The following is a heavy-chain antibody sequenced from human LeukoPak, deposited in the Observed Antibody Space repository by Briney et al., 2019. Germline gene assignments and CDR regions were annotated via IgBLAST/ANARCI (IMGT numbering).Heavy chain of an antibody. Sequence: SQTLSLTCTVSGDSMTSGNNYWTWIRKHPGKGLEWIGYISYIGSTYYKPSLDSRVTISLDTSQNQFSLRLSSVTAADTAIYYCARARDSVVPDHWGQGTLVTVSS. CDR3: ARARDSVVPDH. J-gene: IGHJ4*02. CDR2: ISYIGST. V-gene: IGHV4-31*03. CDR1: GDSMTSGNNY. D-gene: IGHD2-21*02.